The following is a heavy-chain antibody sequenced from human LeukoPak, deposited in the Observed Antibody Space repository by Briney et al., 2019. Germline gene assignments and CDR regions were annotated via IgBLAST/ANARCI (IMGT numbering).Heavy chain of an antibody. Sequence: ASVKVSCKASGYTFTSYGISWVRQAPGQGLEWMGWISAYNGNTNYAQKLQDRVTMTTDTSTSTAYMELRSLRSDDTAVYYCARAAVSRYSSSWYADYWGQGTLVTVSS. CDR3: ARAAVSRYSSSWYADY. CDR1: GYTFTSYG. CDR2: ISAYNGNT. V-gene: IGHV1-18*01. D-gene: IGHD6-13*01. J-gene: IGHJ4*02.